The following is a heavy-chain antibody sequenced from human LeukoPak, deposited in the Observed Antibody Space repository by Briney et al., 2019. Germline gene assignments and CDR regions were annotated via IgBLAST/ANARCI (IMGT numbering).Heavy chain of an antibody. Sequence: GSLRLSCSASGFAFSGYAMHWVRQAPGRGLESVSGISSNGGSTYYADSVKGRFTISRDNSKNTLYLQMSSLRAEDTAVYYCVRTYSSGWYGSVDYWGQGTLVTVSS. J-gene: IGHJ4*02. CDR3: VRTYSSGWYGSVDY. V-gene: IGHV3-64D*06. CDR2: ISSNGGST. D-gene: IGHD6-19*01. CDR1: GFAFSGYA.